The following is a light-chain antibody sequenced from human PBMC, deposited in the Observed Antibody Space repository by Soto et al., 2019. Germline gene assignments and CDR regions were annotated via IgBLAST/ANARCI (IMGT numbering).Light chain of an antibody. Sequence: EIVMTQSPATLSVSPGERATLSCRASQSVNLNLAWYQQKPGQAPRLLIYGASIRATGIPARFNGSGAGTEFTLTINSLQSEDSAVYYCQQCKTWPPLTFGGGTTVEIK. CDR1: QSVNLN. CDR3: QQCKTWPPLT. J-gene: IGKJ4*01. CDR2: GAS. V-gene: IGKV3-15*01.